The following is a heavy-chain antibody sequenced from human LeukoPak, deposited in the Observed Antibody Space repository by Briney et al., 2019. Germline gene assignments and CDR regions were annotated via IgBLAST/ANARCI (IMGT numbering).Heavy chain of an antibody. CDR2: ISAYNGNT. CDR1: GYTFTSYG. V-gene: IGHV1-18*01. CDR3: ARTGAYYYDSSGYYCYAFDI. J-gene: IGHJ3*02. Sequence: ASVKVSCKASGYTFTSYGISWVRQAPGQGLEWMGWISAYNGNTNYAQKLQGRVTMTTDTSTSTAYMELRSLRSDDTAVYYCARTGAYYYDSSGYYCYAFDIWGQGTMVTVSS. D-gene: IGHD3-22*01.